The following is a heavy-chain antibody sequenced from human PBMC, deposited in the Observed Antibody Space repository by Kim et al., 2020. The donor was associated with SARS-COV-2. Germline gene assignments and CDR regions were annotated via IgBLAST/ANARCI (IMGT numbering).Heavy chain of an antibody. J-gene: IGHJ4*02. CDR1: GGSISSGGYY. D-gene: IGHD3-10*01. CDR2: IYYSGST. CDR3: ARGGAPGEPWGFDY. V-gene: IGHV4-31*03. Sequence: SETLSLTCTVSGGSISSGGYYWSWIRQHPGKGLEWIGYIYYSGSTYYNPSLKSRVTISVDTSKNQFSLKLSSVTAADTAVYYCARGGAPGEPWGFDYWGQGTLVTVSS.